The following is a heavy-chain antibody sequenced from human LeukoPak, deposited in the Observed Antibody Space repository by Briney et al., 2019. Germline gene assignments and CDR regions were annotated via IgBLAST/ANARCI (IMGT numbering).Heavy chain of an antibody. CDR1: GYIFTSYW. J-gene: IGHJ4*02. CDR3: AIFKHHLRPDY. CDR2: IYPRHSHT. V-gene: IGHV5-51*01. D-gene: IGHD3-3*01. Sequence: GESLQISCKGSGYIFTSYWIGWVRQIPGKGLEWMRIIYPRHSHTRYSPSFQGQVTISADKSISTAYLQWSSLKASDTAMYYCAIFKHHLRPDYWGQGTLVTVSS.